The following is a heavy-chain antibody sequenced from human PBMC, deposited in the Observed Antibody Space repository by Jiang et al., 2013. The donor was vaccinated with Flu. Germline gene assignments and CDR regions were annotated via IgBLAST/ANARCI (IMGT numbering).Heavy chain of an antibody. J-gene: IGHJ1*01. Sequence: GSGLVKPSETLSLTCTVSGFFISSGYYWGWIRQPPGKGLEWIGSIFHSGSTYYNPSLKSRVTISIDTSKNQFSLNLNSVTAADTAVYYCARVGGDFRHWGQGTLVTVSS. CDR1: GFFISSGYY. D-gene: IGHD4-17*01. CDR3: ARVGGDFRH. V-gene: IGHV4-38-2*02. CDR2: IFHSGST.